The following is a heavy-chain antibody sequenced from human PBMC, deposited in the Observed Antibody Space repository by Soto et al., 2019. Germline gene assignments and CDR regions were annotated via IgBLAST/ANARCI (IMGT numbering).Heavy chain of an antibody. J-gene: IGHJ6*03. CDR1: GFTFGDYA. D-gene: IGHD2-2*01. V-gene: IGHV3-49*03. Sequence: GGSRRLSCTASGFTFGDYAMSWFRQAPGKGLEWVGFIRSKAYGGTTEYAASVKGRFTISRDDSKSIAYLQMNSLKTEDTAVYYCTSVYPLGYCSSTSCWTLGYYYYYYMDVWGKGTTVTVSS. CDR2: IRSKAYGGTT. CDR3: TSVYPLGYCSSTSCWTLGYYYYYYMDV.